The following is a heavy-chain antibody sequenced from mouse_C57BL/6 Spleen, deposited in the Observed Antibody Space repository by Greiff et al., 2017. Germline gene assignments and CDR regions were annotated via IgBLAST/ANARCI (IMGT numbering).Heavy chain of an antibody. J-gene: IGHJ4*01. D-gene: IGHD1-1*01. Sequence: QVQLTQSGAELVKPGASVKISCKASGYAFSSYWMNWVKQRPGKGLEWIGQIYPGDGDTNYNGKFKGKATLTADKSSSTAYMQLSSLTSEDSAVYFCAAPTVVAFYAMDYWGQGTSVTVSS. V-gene: IGHV1-80*01. CDR2: IYPGDGDT. CDR1: GYAFSSYW. CDR3: AAPTVVAFYAMDY.